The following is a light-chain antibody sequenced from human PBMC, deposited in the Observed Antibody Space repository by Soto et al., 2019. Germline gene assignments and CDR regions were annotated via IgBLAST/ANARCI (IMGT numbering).Light chain of an antibody. CDR3: QQYGSSLRT. J-gene: IGKJ1*01. CDR2: GSS. CDR1: QSVGSNY. V-gene: IGKV3-20*01. Sequence: EIVMTQSPGTLSLSPGERATLSCRASQSVGSNYLAWYQQKPGQAPRLLIYGSSSRATGIPDRFSGSGSGTDFTLTISSLEPEDFAVYFCQQYGSSLRTFGQGTKVEVK.